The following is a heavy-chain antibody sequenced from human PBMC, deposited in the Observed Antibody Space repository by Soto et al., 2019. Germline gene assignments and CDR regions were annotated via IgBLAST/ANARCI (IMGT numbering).Heavy chain of an antibody. J-gene: IGHJ6*02. CDR1: GGTFSSYA. Sequence: SVKVSCKASGGTFSSYAISWVRQAPGQGLEWMGGIIPIFGTANYAQKFQDRVTITADESTSTAYMELSSLRSEDTAVYYCARAVLRGRFLESVVWGQGTTVTVSS. CDR3: ARAVLRGRFLESVV. D-gene: IGHD3-3*01. CDR2: IIPIFGTA. V-gene: IGHV1-69*13.